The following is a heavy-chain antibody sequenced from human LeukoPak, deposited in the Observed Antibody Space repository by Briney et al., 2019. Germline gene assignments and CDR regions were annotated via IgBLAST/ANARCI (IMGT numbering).Heavy chain of an antibody. J-gene: IGHJ4*02. CDR2: INHSGST. CDR3: ARRGWLRQKTFDY. Sequence: PSETLSLTCAVYGGSFSGYYWSWIRQPPGEGLGWIGEINHSGSTNYNPSLKSRVTISVDTSKNQFSLKLSSVTAADTAVYYCARRGWLRQKTFDYWGQGTLVTVSS. V-gene: IGHV4-34*01. D-gene: IGHD5-12*01. CDR1: GGSFSGYY.